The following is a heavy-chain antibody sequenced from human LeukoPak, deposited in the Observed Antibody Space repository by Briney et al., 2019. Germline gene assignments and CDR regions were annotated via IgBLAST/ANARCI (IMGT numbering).Heavy chain of an antibody. CDR1: GFTFSTYG. Sequence: GGALRLSCAASGFTFSTYGMSWVRQPPGKGLEWVSAISGSGGSTYYADSVKGRFTISRDNSKNTLYLQMNSLRAEDTAVYYCAKEGDFWSGYYGLDYWGQGTLVTVSS. D-gene: IGHD3-3*01. V-gene: IGHV3-23*01. CDR2: ISGSGGST. J-gene: IGHJ4*02. CDR3: AKEGDFWSGYYGLDY.